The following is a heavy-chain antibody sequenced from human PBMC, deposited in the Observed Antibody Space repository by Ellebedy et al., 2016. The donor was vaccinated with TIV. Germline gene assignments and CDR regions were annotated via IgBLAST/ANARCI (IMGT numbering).Heavy chain of an antibody. J-gene: IGHJ4*02. CDR2: INPRSGGT. D-gene: IGHD6-19*01. V-gene: IGHV1-2*02. CDR3: ARDSGHSGADADF. Sequence: ASVKVSCXASGYTFTGNYIHWVRQAPGHGLEWLGWINPRSGGTHFAQKFQGRVTMTADTSISTVYLEMSSLRSDDTAVYYCARDSGHSGADADFWGQGALVTVSS. CDR1: GYTFTGNY.